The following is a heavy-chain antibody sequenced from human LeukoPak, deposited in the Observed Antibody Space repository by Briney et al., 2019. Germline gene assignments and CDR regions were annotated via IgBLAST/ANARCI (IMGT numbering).Heavy chain of an antibody. CDR3: AREAAGSFIDY. D-gene: IGHD1-14*01. CDR1: GFTFSLYD. CDR2: TPYDGSKE. J-gene: IGHJ4*02. Sequence: PGGSLRLSCATSGFTFSLYDIHWVRQAPGKGLEWVAGTPYDGSKEHYADSVKGRFSTSRDNSKNRLYLQMTSLKVEDTAVYYCAREAAGSFIDYWGQGTLVTVSS. V-gene: IGHV3-30*03.